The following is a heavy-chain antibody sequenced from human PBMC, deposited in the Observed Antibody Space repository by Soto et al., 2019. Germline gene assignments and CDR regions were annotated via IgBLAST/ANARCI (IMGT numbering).Heavy chain of an antibody. CDR2: IWYDGSNK. V-gene: IGHV3-33*01. Sequence: QVQLVESGGGVVQPGRSLRLSCAASGFTFSSYGMHWVRQAPGKGLEWVAVIWYDGSNKYYADSVKGRFTISRDNSKNTLYLQMNSRRAEDTAVYYCARGGRYCSGGSCYAQGGYNWFDPWGQGTLVTVSS. D-gene: IGHD2-15*01. CDR3: ARGGRYCSGGSCYAQGGYNWFDP. J-gene: IGHJ5*02. CDR1: GFTFSSYG.